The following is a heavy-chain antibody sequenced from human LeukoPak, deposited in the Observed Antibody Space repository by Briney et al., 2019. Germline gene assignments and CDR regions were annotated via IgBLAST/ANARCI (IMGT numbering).Heavy chain of an antibody. D-gene: IGHD3-3*01. J-gene: IGHJ6*02. CDR3: ARDGAYYDFWSGYYTQNYYYYGMDV. CDR1: GFTFSSYG. CDR2: IWYDGSNK. V-gene: IGHV3-33*01. Sequence: GGSLRLSCAASGFTFSSYGMHWVRQAPGKGLEWVAVIWYDGSNKYYADSVKGRFTISRDNSKNTLYLQMNSLRAEDTAVYYCARDGAYYDFWSGYYTQNYYYYGMDVWGQGTTVTVSS.